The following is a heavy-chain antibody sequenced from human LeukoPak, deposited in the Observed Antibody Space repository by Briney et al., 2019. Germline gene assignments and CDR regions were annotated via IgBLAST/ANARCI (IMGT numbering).Heavy chain of an antibody. D-gene: IGHD2-15*01. J-gene: IGHJ6*02. Sequence: EASVKVSCKASGGPFNSYAINWVRQAPGQGLEWMGRIIVILGKVNYAQKFQGRLTITADKSTRTAYMDLNNLASEDTAIYFCARYIHPQGLIGYAMDVWGQGTTVIVSS. V-gene: IGHV1-69*04. CDR3: ARYIHPQGLIGYAMDV. CDR2: IIVILGKV. CDR1: GGPFNSYA.